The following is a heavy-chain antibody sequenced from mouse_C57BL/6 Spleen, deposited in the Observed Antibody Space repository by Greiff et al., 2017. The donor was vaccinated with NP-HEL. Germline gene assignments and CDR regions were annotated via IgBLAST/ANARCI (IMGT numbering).Heavy chain of an antibody. CDR1: GYTFTSYW. D-gene: IGHD1-1*01. Sequence: VQLQQSGAELVRPGSSVKLSCKASGYTFTSYWMHWVKQRPIQGLEWIGNIDPSDSETHYNQKFKDKATLTVDKSSSTAYMQLSSLTSEDSAVYYCAREGVTTVVEDFYFDYWGQGTTLTVSS. J-gene: IGHJ2*01. V-gene: IGHV1-52*01. CDR2: IDPSDSET. CDR3: AREGVTTVVEDFYFDY.